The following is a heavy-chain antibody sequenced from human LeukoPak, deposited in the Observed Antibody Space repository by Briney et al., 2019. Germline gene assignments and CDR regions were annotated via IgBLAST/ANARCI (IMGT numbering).Heavy chain of an antibody. V-gene: IGHV1-8*01. CDR2: MTPNSGNT. CDR3: ARGGIAAASNWFDP. J-gene: IGHJ5*02. D-gene: IGHD6-13*01. CDR1: GYTFTSYD. Sequence: ASVKVSCKASGYTFTSYDINWVRQATGQGLEWMGWMTPNSGNTGYAQKFQGRVTMTRDTSTSTVYMELSSLRSEDTAVYYCARGGIAAASNWFDPWGQGTLVTVSS.